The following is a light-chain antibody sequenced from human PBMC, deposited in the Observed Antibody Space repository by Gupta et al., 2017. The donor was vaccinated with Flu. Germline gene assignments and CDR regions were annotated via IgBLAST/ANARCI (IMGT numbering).Light chain of an antibody. CDR1: QSIHNSS. Sequence: GTLYLSPGERGTRSCGASQSIHNSSLGWYQRKPGQAPRLLIFGSFNRATDNPDRFSGSGSGTDFTLTISRLEPEDFAVYYCQQDVNSSWTFGQGTKVEI. CDR3: QQDVNSSWT. CDR2: GSF. J-gene: IGKJ1*01. V-gene: IGKV3-20*01.